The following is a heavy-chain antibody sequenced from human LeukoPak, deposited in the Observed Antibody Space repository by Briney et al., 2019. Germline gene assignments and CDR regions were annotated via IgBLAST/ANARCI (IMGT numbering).Heavy chain of an antibody. Sequence: ASVKVSCKASGGTFSSYAISWVRQAPGQGLEWMGRIIPILGIANYAQKFQGRVTITADKSTSTAYMELSSLRSEDTAVYYCAREELLWFGELNYGMDVWGQGTTVTVSS. D-gene: IGHD3-10*01. CDR1: GGTFSSYA. CDR3: AREELLWFGELNYGMDV. CDR2: IIPILGIA. V-gene: IGHV1-69*04. J-gene: IGHJ6*02.